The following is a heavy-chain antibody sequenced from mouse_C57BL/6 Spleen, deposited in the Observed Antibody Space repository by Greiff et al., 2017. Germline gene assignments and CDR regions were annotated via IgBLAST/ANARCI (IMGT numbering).Heavy chain of an antibody. CDR3: ARDSSGYPWFAY. Sequence: QVQLQQPGAELVKPGASVKLSCKASGYTFTSYWMHWVKQRPGRGLEWIGRIDPNSGGTKYNEKFKSKATLTVDKPSSTAYMQLSSLTPEDSAVYYCARDSSGYPWFAYWGQGTLVTVSA. D-gene: IGHD3-2*02. CDR1: GYTFTSYW. CDR2: IDPNSGGT. J-gene: IGHJ3*01. V-gene: IGHV1-72*01.